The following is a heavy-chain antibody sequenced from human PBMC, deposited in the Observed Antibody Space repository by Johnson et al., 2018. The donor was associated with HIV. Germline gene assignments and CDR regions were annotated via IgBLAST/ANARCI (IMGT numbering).Heavy chain of an antibody. CDR1: GFTFSSNY. V-gene: IGHV3-66*01. J-gene: IGHJ3*02. CDR3: ARDRDRLNWNYGALDI. CDR2: LYSGGSK. Sequence: VQLVESGGGVVQPGRSLRLSCAASGFTFSSNYMSWFRQAPGKGLEWVSVLYSGGSKYSADSVKGRFTISRDNGNKEVYLQMDSLRVEDTAVYYCARDRDRLNWNYGALDIWGQGTMVTVSS. D-gene: IGHD1-7*01.